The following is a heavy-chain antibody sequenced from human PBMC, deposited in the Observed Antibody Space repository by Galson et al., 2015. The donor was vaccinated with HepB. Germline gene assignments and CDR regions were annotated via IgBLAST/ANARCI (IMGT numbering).Heavy chain of an antibody. Sequence: SLRLSCAASGFTFSDYYMSWIRQAPGKGLEWVSSISNSDSTIYYADSVKGRFTIPRDNAKNSLYLQMNSLRAEVTAVYYCARVDFWSGYYFDYWGQGTLVTVSS. V-gene: IGHV3-11*01. D-gene: IGHD3-3*01. CDR2: ISNSDSTI. J-gene: IGHJ4*02. CDR1: GFTFSDYY. CDR3: ARVDFWSGYYFDY.